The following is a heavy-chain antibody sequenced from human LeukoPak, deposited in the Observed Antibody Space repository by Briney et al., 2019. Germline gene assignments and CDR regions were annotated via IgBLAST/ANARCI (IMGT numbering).Heavy chain of an antibody. CDR3: AREPDYYDSSGYYSTGGYYFDY. Sequence: SETLSLTRTVAGGSISSSYFWGWIRQPPGQGLEWIGRIYYNDNTYYNPSLKSGVTISLDTSKNQFSLKLSSVTAADTAVYYCAREPDYYDSSGYYSTGGYYFDYWGQGTLVTVSS. V-gene: IGHV4-39*07. J-gene: IGHJ4*02. D-gene: IGHD3-22*01. CDR1: GGSISSSYF. CDR2: IYYNDNT.